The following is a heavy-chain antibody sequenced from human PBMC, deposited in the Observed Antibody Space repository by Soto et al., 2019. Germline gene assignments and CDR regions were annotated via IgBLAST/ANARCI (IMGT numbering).Heavy chain of an antibody. CDR2: ISGTSNTI. J-gene: IGHJ1*01. D-gene: IGHD3-10*01. V-gene: IGHV3-11*01. CDR3: GREGNRFQH. CDR1: GFAFSDYY. Sequence: QVQLVESGGGLVKPGGSLRLSCAASGFAFSDYYMSWIRQAPGKGLEWISYISGTSNTIYYADSVKGRFTISRDNAKNSLYLHMNSRRAEDAAVDYCGREGNRFQHWGQGGLVTVSS.